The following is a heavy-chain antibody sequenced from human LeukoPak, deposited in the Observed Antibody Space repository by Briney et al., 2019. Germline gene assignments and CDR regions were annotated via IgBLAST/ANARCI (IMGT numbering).Heavy chain of an antibody. CDR1: GYTFTSYY. V-gene: IGHV1-69*13. Sequence: SVKVSCKASGYTFTSYYMHWVRQAPGQGLEWMGGIIPIFGTANYAQKFQGRVTITADESTSTAYMELSSLRSEDTAVYYCARASLRDGYNYYFDYWGQGTLVTVSS. CDR2: IIPIFGTA. D-gene: IGHD5-24*01. J-gene: IGHJ4*02. CDR3: ARASLRDGYNYYFDY.